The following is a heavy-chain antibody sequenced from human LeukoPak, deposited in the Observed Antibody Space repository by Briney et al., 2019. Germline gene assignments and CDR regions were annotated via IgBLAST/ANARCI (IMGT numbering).Heavy chain of an antibody. CDR1: GFPFSTYA. D-gene: IGHD3-10*01. J-gene: IGHJ4*02. V-gene: IGHV3-23*01. CDR2: ISGTAYGI. Sequence: GSLRLSCAASGFPFSTYAMNWVRKAPGKGLERVSSISGTAYGIYYADSVRGRFSISRDNANSTLYLQMTSLRAEDTAVYYCAKQSTYFGSGSYNTPSFFFDYWGQGALVTVSS. CDR3: AKQSTYFGSGSYNTPSFFFDY.